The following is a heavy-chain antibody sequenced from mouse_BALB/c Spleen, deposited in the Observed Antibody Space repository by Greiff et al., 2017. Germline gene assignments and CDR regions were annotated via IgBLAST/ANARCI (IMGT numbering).Heavy chain of an antibody. CDR3: ARDHGNYSYAMDY. V-gene: IGHV5-9-4*01. Sequence: DVHLVESGGGLVKPGGSLKLSCAASGFTFSSYAMSWVRQSPEKRLEWVAEISSGGSYTYYPDTVTGRFTISRDNAKNTLYLEMSSLRSEDTAMYYCARDHGNYSYAMDYWGQGTSVTVSS. J-gene: IGHJ4*01. CDR2: ISSGGSYT. CDR1: GFTFSSYA. D-gene: IGHD2-1*01.